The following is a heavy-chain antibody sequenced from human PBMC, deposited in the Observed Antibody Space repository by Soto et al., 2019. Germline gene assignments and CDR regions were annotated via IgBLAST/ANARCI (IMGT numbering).Heavy chain of an antibody. CDR2: IYYSGST. CDR1: GGSISSGDYY. J-gene: IGHJ6*02. CDR3: ASITQNDYDSSGYYYEPRRRGMDV. D-gene: IGHD3-22*01. Sequence: SETLSLTCTVSGGSISSGDYYWSWIRQPPGKGLEWIGYIYYSGSTYYNPSLKSRVTISVDTSKNQFSLKLSSVTAADTAVYYCASITQNDYDSSGYYYEPRRRGMDVWGQGTTVTVSS. V-gene: IGHV4-30-4*01.